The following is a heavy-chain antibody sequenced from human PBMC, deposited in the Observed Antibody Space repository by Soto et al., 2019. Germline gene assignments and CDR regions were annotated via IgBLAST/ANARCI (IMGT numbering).Heavy chain of an antibody. CDR1: GGSISSYY. Sequence: SETLSLTCTVSGGSISSYYWSWIRQPPGKGLEWIGYIYYSGSTKYNPSLKSRVTISVDTSKNQFSLKLNSVTAADTAVYYCARDAGFEAFDIWGQGTMVTVS. V-gene: IGHV4-59*01. CDR2: IYYSGST. CDR3: ARDAGFEAFDI. J-gene: IGHJ3*02.